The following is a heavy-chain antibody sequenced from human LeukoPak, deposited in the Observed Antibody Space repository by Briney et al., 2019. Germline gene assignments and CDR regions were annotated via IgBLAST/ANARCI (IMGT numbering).Heavy chain of an antibody. Sequence: GGSLRLSCAASGFTFRYYAMSWVRQAPGKGLEWVSAISSNSETTYYGDSVKGRFTISRDNSKNTLHLQMNSLRAEDAAVYYCAKGGIAVAGTSYYYYMDVWGKGTTVTISS. D-gene: IGHD6-19*01. CDR2: ISSNSETT. CDR1: GFTFRYYA. V-gene: IGHV3-23*01. CDR3: AKGGIAVAGTSYYYYMDV. J-gene: IGHJ6*03.